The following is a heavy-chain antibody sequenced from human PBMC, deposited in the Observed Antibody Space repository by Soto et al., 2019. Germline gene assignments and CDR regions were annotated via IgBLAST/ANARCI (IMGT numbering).Heavy chain of an antibody. V-gene: IGHV4-39*01. Sequence: SETLSLTCTVSGDSISSSTYSWGWIRQPPGKGLEYIGTIYYSGKTYYNWPLESRVTMSLDTSKNQFSLRLTSVTAADTALYYCARHRPQEDGSKKGFDHWSRGTLVTVSS. J-gene: IGHJ4*02. CDR2: IYYSGKT. D-gene: IGHD2-15*01. CDR1: GDSISSSTYS. CDR3: ARHRPQEDGSKKGFDH.